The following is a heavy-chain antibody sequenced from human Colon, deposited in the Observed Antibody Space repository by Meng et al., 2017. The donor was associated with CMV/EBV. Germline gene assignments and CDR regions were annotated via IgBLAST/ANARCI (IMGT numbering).Heavy chain of an antibody. J-gene: IGHJ6*02. Sequence: GESLKISCAASGFTFSDYYMNWVRQAPGKGLEWVSSISSSSTIYYADSVKGRFTISRDNAKNSLYLQMNSLRAEDTAVYYCARANRVAIFGVVKGMDVWGQGTTVTVSS. V-gene: IGHV3-69-1*02. CDR2: ISSSSTI. CDR3: ARANRVAIFGVVKGMDV. D-gene: IGHD3-3*01. CDR1: GFTFSDYY.